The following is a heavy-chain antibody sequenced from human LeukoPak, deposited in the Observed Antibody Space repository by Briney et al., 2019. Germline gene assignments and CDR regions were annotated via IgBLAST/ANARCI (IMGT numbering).Heavy chain of an antibody. CDR2: LIPIYGSA. V-gene: IGHV1-69*13. CDR3: AGFFYDNSGDAFDL. Sequence: SVTVSCKASGGGFTFTSHAISWVRQAPGQGLEWMGGLIPIYGSAKYAQKFQGRLTITSDESTRTVYMELSSLRPEDSAVHYCAGFFYDNSGDAFDLWGPGTMVTVSS. CDR1: GGGFTFTSHA. D-gene: IGHD3-22*01. J-gene: IGHJ3*01.